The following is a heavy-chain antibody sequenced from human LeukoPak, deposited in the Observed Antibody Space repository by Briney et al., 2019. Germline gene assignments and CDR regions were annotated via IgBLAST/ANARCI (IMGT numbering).Heavy chain of an antibody. Sequence: GGSLRLSCAASGFTVSSNYMSWVRQAPGKGLEWVSVIYSGGSAYYADSVKGRFTISRDNSKNTLYLQMNSLRAEDTAVYYCARDRYSGSPFDYWGQGTLVTVSS. J-gene: IGHJ4*02. D-gene: IGHD1-26*01. V-gene: IGHV3-53*01. CDR2: IYSGGSA. CDR3: ARDRYSGSPFDY. CDR1: GFTVSSNY.